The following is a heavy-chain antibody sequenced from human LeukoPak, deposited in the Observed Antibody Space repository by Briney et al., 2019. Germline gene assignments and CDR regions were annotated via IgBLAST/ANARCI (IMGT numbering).Heavy chain of an antibody. V-gene: IGHV1-69*13. Sequence: SVTVSFKASGGTFINYAISWVRQAPGQGLEWMGGIIPIFGTANYAQKFQGRGTITADESTSTAYMELSSLRSEDTAVYYCARATYYDILTGYYPPYYYYGMDVWGKGTTVTVSS. CDR2: IIPIFGTA. D-gene: IGHD3-9*01. CDR3: ARATYYDILTGYYPPYYYYGMDV. CDR1: GGTFINYA. J-gene: IGHJ6*04.